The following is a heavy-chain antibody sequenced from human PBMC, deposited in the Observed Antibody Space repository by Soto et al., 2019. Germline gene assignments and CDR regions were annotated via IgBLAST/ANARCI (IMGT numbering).Heavy chain of an antibody. Sequence: ASVKVSCKASGYIFTAYYLHWVRQAPGQGLEWMGWIYPDTGDTGFHQKFQDRVTLTRDMATDTAFMELTGLKFNDTALYYCTRGPLEWGQGTLVTVSS. CDR2: IYPDTGDT. V-gene: IGHV1-2*02. CDR3: TRGPLE. CDR1: GYIFTAYY. J-gene: IGHJ4*02.